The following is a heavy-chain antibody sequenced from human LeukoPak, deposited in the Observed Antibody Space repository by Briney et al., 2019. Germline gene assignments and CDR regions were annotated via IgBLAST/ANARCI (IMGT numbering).Heavy chain of an antibody. Sequence: GGSLRLSCVVSGFTFSSYTLNWVRQTPGEGLEWVASIGVGGTDVYYTDSLRGRFTISRDDAKNSLFLEMDSLRVEDTALYFCARTNGAPEYLDYWGQGTLVTVSS. D-gene: IGHD1-14*01. CDR2: IGVGGTDV. CDR3: ARTNGAPEYLDY. V-gene: IGHV3-21*06. J-gene: IGHJ4*02. CDR1: GFTFSSYT.